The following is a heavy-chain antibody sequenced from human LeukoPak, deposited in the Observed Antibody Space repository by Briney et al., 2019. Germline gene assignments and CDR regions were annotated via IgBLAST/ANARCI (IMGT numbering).Heavy chain of an antibody. V-gene: IGHV3-21*01. CDR2: IRSYSSYI. CDR1: GFTFSSYG. CDR3: ARYSEVYYYVDV. J-gene: IGHJ6*03. D-gene: IGHD2-21*01. Sequence: PGGSLKLSCAASGFTFSSYGMHWVRQAPGKGLEWVATIRSYSSYIHYADTVKGRFIISRDDAKKSMYLQMNSLRVEDTAVYFCARYSEVYYYVDVWGTGTTVTVSS.